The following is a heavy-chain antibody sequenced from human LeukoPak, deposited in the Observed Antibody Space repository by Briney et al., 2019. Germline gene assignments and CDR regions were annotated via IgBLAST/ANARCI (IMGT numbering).Heavy chain of an antibody. CDR2: ISYDGSNK. CDR1: GFTFSSYG. J-gene: IGHJ4*02. CDR3: ARDPTKYSYGPPSIDY. V-gene: IGHV3-30*03. Sequence: PGGSLRLSCAASGFTFSSYGMHWVRQAPGKGLEWVAVISYDGSNKYYADSVKGRFTISRDNSKNTLYLQMNSLRAEDTAVYYCARDPTKYSYGPPSIDYWGQGTLVTVSS. D-gene: IGHD5-18*01.